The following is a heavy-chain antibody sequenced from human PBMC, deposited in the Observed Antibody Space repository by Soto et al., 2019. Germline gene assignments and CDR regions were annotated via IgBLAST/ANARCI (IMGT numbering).Heavy chain of an antibody. V-gene: IGHV1-3*01. CDR2: INAGNGNT. D-gene: IGHD3-3*01. Sequence: ASVKVSCKASGYTFTSYAMHWVRQAPGQRLEWMGWINAGNGNTKYSQKFQGRVTITRDTSASTAYMELSSLRSEDTAVYYCARHGLDFWSGYLNWFDPWGQGTLVTVSS. CDR3: ARHGLDFWSGYLNWFDP. J-gene: IGHJ5*02. CDR1: GYTFTSYA.